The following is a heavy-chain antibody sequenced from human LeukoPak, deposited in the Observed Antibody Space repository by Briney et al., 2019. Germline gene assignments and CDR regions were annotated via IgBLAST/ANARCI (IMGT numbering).Heavy chain of an antibody. V-gene: IGHV1-2*02. CDR1: GYTFTGYY. CDR3: ARVNSGGYWFDP. D-gene: IGHD3-10*01. Sequence: GASVTVSFKASGYTFTGYYMHWVRQAPGQGLEWMGWINPNSGGTNYAQKFQGRVTMTRDTSISTAYMELSRLRSNDTAVYYCARVNSGGYWFDPWGQGTLVTVSS. CDR2: INPNSGGT. J-gene: IGHJ5*02.